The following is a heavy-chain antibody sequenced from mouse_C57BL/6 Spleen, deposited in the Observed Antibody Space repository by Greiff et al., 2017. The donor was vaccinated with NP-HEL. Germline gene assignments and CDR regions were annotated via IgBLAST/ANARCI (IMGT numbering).Heavy chain of an antibody. CDR3: ARGGIYYDYDFDY. D-gene: IGHD2-4*01. CDR2: INPSNGGT. CDR1: GYTFTSYW. Sequence: VQLQQPGTELVKPGASVKLSCKASGYTFTSYWMHWVKQRPGQGLEWIGNINPSNGGTNYNEKFKSKATLTVDKSSSTAYMQLSSLTSEDSAVYYCARGGIYYDYDFDYWGQGTTLTVSS. J-gene: IGHJ2*01. V-gene: IGHV1-53*01.